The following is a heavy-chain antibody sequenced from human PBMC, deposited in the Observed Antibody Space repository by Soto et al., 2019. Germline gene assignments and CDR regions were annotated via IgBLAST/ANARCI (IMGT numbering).Heavy chain of an antibody. Sequence: GGSLRLSCTASGFTFGDYAMSWFRQAPGKGLEWVGFIRSKAYGGTTEYAASVKGRFTISRDDSKSIAYLQMNSLKTEDTAVYYCTRDQRWLQLEAFDYWGQGTLVTVSS. V-gene: IGHV3-49*03. J-gene: IGHJ4*02. CDR2: IRSKAYGGTT. D-gene: IGHD5-12*01. CDR3: TRDQRWLQLEAFDY. CDR1: GFTFGDYA.